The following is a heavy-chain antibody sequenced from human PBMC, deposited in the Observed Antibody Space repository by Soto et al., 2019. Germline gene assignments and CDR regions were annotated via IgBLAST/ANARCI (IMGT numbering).Heavy chain of an antibody. CDR1: GFTFSSYG. D-gene: IGHD4-17*01. CDR3: AKEQGPYGDYKYYYYGMYV. CDR2: ISYDGSNK. J-gene: IGHJ6*02. V-gene: IGHV3-30*18. Sequence: QVQLVESGGGVVQPGRSLRLSCAASGFTFSSYGMHWVRQAPGKGLEWVAVISYDGSNKYYADSVKGRFTISRDNSKNPLYLQMNSLRAEDTAVYSCAKEQGPYGDYKYYYYGMYVWGQGTTVTVAS.